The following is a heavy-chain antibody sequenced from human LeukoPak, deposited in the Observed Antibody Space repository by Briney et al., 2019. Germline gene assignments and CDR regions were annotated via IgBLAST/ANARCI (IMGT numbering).Heavy chain of an antibody. Sequence: PGGSLRLSCAASGFTFSSYAMHWVRQAPGKGLEWVAVISYDGSNKYYADSVKGRFTISRDNSKNTLYLQMNSLRAEDTAVYYCARATTMVRGRGYFDYWGQGTLVTVSS. CDR1: GFTFSSYA. CDR2: ISYDGSNK. J-gene: IGHJ4*02. V-gene: IGHV3-30-3*01. CDR3: ARATTMVRGRGYFDY. D-gene: IGHD3-10*01.